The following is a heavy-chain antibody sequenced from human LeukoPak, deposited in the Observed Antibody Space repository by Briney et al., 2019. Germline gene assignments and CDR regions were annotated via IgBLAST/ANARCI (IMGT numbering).Heavy chain of an antibody. J-gene: IGHJ3*01. V-gene: IGHV5-51*01. Sequence: GESLKISCKVSGYSFTSYCIGWGRPLPGKGLEWMGIIYPGDSGPTYSPSFQGQVTISVDKSISTAYLQWSSLQASDTAMYYCGMSGDRVPLQDDVFDVWGQGTMVTVST. CDR2: IYPGDSGP. CDR1: GYSFTSYC. D-gene: IGHD1-26*01. CDR3: GMSGDRVPLQDDVFDV.